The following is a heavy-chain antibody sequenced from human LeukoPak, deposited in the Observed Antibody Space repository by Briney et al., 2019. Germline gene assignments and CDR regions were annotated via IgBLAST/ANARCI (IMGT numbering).Heavy chain of an antibody. CDR2: IRSKAYGGTT. Sequence: GGSLRLSCTASGFTFGDYAMSWFRQAPGKGLEWVGFIRSKAYGGTTEYAASVKGRFTISRDDSKGIAYLQMNSLKTEDTAVYYCTRGLITMVRGVMSIFDYWGQGTLVTVSS. D-gene: IGHD3-10*01. CDR1: GFTFGDYA. J-gene: IGHJ4*02. CDR3: TRGLITMVRGVMSIFDY. V-gene: IGHV3-49*03.